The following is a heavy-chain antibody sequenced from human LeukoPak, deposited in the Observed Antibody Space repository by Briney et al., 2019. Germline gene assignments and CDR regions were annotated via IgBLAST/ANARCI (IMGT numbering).Heavy chain of an antibody. CDR1: GFTFSSYW. CDR3: ARGGIAMAYNWFDP. CDR2: IRQDGSEK. Sequence: GGSLRLSCAASGFTFSSYWMSWVRQAPGKGLEWVAHIRQDGSEKYYVDSVKGRFTISRDNAKNSLYLQMNSLRAEDTAVYYCARGGIAMAYNWFDPWGQGTLVTVSS. J-gene: IGHJ5*02. D-gene: IGHD5-18*01. V-gene: IGHV3-7*03.